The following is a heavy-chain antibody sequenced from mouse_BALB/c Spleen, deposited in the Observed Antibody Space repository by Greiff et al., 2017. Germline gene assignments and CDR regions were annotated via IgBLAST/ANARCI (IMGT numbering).Heavy chain of an antibody. V-gene: IGHV5-9-3*01. D-gene: IGHD2-4*01. CDR2: ISSGGSYT. CDR1: GFTFSSYA. J-gene: IGHJ4*01. Sequence: DVKLVESGGGLVKPGGSLKLSCAASGFTFSSYAMSWVRQTPEKRLEWVATISSGGSYTYYPDSVKGRFTISRDNAKNTLYLQMSSLRSEDTAMYYCARWAMNTTGGMDYWGQGTSVTVSS. CDR3: ARWAMNTTGGMDY.